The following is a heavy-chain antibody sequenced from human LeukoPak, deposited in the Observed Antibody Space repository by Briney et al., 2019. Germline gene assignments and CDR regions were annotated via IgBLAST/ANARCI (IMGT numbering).Heavy chain of an antibody. V-gene: IGHV4-38-2*02. CDR2: IFHSGNS. J-gene: IGHJ4*02. D-gene: IGHD2-2*01. CDR1: GYSMSSGYY. CDR3: ARGRARGIVVVPAATFDY. Sequence: PSETLSLTCTVSGYSMSSGYYWGWIRQPPGKGLQWIGSIFHSGNSYYNPSLKSRVTISVDTSKNQFSLKLSSVTAADTAVYYCARGRARGIVVVPAATFDYWGQGTLVTVSS.